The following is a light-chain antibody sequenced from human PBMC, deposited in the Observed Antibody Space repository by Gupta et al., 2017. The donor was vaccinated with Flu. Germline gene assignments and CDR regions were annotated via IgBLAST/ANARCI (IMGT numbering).Light chain of an antibody. Sequence: GAVTSLYYTNWFHPKPGHAPRPLSYSPDNRRSWAPARFSGSLLVGKAALTLSGAQPEDEAEYYCLVYYGGALVFGGGTKLTVL. CDR3: LVYYGGALV. CDR2: SPD. V-gene: IGLV7-43*01. CDR1: GAVTSLYY. J-gene: IGLJ3*02.